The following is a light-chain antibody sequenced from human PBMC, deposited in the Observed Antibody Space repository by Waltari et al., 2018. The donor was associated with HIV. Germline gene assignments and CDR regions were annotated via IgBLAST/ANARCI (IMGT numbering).Light chain of an antibody. CDR3: SSYTSSSTRV. V-gene: IGLV2-14*01. J-gene: IGLJ3*02. CDR2: EVS. Sequence: QSALTQPPSVSGSPGQSLTIPCTAPSSDVGGYTYAPWYQPHPGKAPKLMIDEVSNRTSGVSNRFSGSKSGNTASLTISGLQAEDEADYYCSSYTSSSTRVFGGGTKLTVL. CDR1: SSDVGGYTY.